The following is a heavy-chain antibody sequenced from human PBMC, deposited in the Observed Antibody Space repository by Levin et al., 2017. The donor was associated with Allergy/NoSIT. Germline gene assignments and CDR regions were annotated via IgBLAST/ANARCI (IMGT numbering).Heavy chain of an antibody. V-gene: IGHV1-18*01. D-gene: IGHD3-10*01. CDR1: GYTFTSYG. Sequence: PVASVKVSCKASGYTFTSYGISWVRQAPGQGLEWMGWISAYNGNTNYAQKLQGRVTMTTDTSTSTAYMELRSLRSDDTAVYYCATVLSVERFGELLGYYFDYWGQGTLVTVSS. CDR2: ISAYNGNT. J-gene: IGHJ4*02. CDR3: ATVLSVERFGELLGYYFDY.